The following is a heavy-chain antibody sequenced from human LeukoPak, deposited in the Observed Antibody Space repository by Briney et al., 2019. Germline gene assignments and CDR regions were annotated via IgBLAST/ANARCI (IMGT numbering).Heavy chain of an antibody. CDR3: AKGTDYYESCGFDY. V-gene: IGHV3-23*01. CDR2: ISGSGGST. Sequence: PGGSLRLSCAASEFTFSSYAINWVRQAPGKGLEWVSVISGSGGSTYYADSVKGRFTISRDNSKNTLYLQMNSLRAEDTAVYYCAKGTDYYESCGFDYWGQGTLVTVSS. CDR1: EFTFSSYA. D-gene: IGHD3-22*01. J-gene: IGHJ4*02.